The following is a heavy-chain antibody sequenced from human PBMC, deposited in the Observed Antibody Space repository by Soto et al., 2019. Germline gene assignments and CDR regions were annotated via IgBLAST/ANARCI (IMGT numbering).Heavy chain of an antibody. J-gene: IGHJ5*02. Sequence: GASVKVSCKASGYTFTSYGISWVRQAPGQGLEWMGWISAYNGNTNYAQKLQGRVTMTTDTSTSTAYMELRSLRSDDTAVYYCARDEVAAAYSTGWFDPWGQGTLVTVSS. CDR2: ISAYNGNT. V-gene: IGHV1-18*04. CDR1: GYTFTSYG. CDR3: ARDEVAAAYSTGWFDP. D-gene: IGHD6-13*01.